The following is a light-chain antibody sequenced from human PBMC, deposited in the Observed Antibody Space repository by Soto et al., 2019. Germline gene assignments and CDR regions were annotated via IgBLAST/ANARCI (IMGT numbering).Light chain of an antibody. CDR2: DAS. V-gene: IGKV3-11*01. Sequence: IVLTQSPATLALSPGPRATPSCRASQSVSTYLAWNQRKPGQAPILLVYDASNRATGIPARFRGRRSRTNFTLTISGQEPEDFAVYYCQQRSNWPAVTVGGATKVEIK. J-gene: IGKJ4*01. CDR1: QSVSTY. CDR3: QQRSNWPAVT.